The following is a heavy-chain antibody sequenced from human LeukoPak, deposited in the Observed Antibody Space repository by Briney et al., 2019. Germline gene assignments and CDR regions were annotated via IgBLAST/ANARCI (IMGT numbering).Heavy chain of an antibody. Sequence: SETLSLTCAVYGGSFSGYYWSWIRQPPGKGLEWIGEINHSGSTNYNPSLKSRVTISVDTSKNRFSLKLSSVTAADTAVYYCARGPRDTAMVLDYWGQGTLVTVSS. V-gene: IGHV4-34*01. D-gene: IGHD5-18*01. CDR2: INHSGST. J-gene: IGHJ4*02. CDR3: ARGPRDTAMVLDY. CDR1: GGSFSGYY.